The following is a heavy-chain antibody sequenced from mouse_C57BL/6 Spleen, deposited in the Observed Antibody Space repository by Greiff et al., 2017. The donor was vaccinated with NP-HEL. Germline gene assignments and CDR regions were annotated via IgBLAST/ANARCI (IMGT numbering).Heavy chain of an antibody. Sequence: DVQLVESGGDLVKPGGSLKLSCAASGFTFSSYGMSWVRQTPDKRLEWVATISSGGSYTYYPDSVKGRFTISRDNAKNTLYLQMSSLKSEDTAMYYCAREGNYYFDYWGQGTTLTVSS. CDR3: AREGNYYFDY. CDR2: ISSGGSYT. V-gene: IGHV5-6*01. D-gene: IGHD2-1*01. J-gene: IGHJ2*01. CDR1: GFTFSSYG.